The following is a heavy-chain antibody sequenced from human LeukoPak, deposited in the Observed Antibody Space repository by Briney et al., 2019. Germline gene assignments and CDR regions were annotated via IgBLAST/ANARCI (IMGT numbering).Heavy chain of an antibody. D-gene: IGHD3-16*01. V-gene: IGHV4-59*01. CDR2: IYYSGST. J-gene: IGHJ4*02. Sequence: SETLSLTCTVSGGSISSYYWSWIRQPPGKGLEWIGYIYYSGSTNYNPSLKSRVTISVDTSKNQFSLKVSSVTAADTAVDYCARDWVFDYWGQGTLVTVSS. CDR3: ARDWVFDY. CDR1: GGSISSYY.